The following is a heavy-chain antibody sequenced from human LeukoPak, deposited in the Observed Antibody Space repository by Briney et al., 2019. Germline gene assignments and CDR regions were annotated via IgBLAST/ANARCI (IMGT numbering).Heavy chain of an antibody. CDR2: ISGSGGST. Sequence: GGSLRLSCAASGFTFSSYAMSWVRQAPGEGLEWVSAISGSGGSTYYADSVKGRFTISRDNSKNTLYLQMNSLRAEDTAVYYCAKRRRDISSGYYSDYWGQGTLVTVSS. CDR1: GFTFSSYA. V-gene: IGHV3-23*01. CDR3: AKRRRDISSGYYSDY. J-gene: IGHJ4*02. D-gene: IGHD3-22*01.